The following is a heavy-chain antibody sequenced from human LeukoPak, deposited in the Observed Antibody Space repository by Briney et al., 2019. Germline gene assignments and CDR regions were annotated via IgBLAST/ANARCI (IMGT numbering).Heavy chain of an antibody. CDR1: GGSISSYY. D-gene: IGHD2-2*02. J-gene: IGHJ2*01. CDR3: ARGCSSTSCYTGYFDL. CDR2: IYTSGST. V-gene: IGHV4-4*07. Sequence: PSETLALTCTASGGSISSYYWSWIRQPAGKGLEWIGRIYTSGSTNYNPSLTSRVTMSVDTSKNKFSLKLSSVTAADTAVYYCARGCSSTSCYTGYFDLWGRGTLVTVSS.